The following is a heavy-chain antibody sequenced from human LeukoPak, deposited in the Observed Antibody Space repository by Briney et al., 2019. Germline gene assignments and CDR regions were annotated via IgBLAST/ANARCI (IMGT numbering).Heavy chain of an antibody. V-gene: IGHV3-64D*06. Sequence: GWSLRLSCSASGFTFSSYAMHWVRQAPGKGLESVSAISSNGGATYYADSVKGRFSISRDNSNNMVYLQMSSLRAEDTAVYYCVKGGTRSMEYFQHWGQGTLVTVSS. D-gene: IGHD2-8*01. J-gene: IGHJ1*01. CDR2: ISSNGGAT. CDR1: GFTFSSYA. CDR3: VKGGTRSMEYFQH.